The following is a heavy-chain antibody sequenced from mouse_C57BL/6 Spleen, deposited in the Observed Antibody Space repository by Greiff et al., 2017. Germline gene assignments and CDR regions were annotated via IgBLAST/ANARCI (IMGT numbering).Heavy chain of an antibody. CDR1: GYTFTSYW. V-gene: IGHV1-69*01. J-gene: IGHJ3*01. D-gene: IGHD3-2*02. CDR2: IDPSDSST. CDR3: ARSRGAHATLNWFGY. Sequence: QVQLKQPGAELVMPGASVKLSCKASGYTFTSYWMHWVKQRPGQGLEWIGEIDPSDSSTKYNQKFKGKSTLTVDKSSSTAYMQLSSLTSEDAAVYYCARSRGAHATLNWFGYWGPGTLVTVSA.